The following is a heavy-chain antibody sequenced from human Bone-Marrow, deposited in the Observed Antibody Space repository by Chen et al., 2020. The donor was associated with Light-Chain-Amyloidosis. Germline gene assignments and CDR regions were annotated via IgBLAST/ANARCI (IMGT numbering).Heavy chain of an antibody. CDR2: IFSGGNT. Sequence: EVRLVESGGGVIQPGGSLRLSCVASGFTVSSHSVSWVRQAPGKGLEWRSVIFSGGNTHYADSVKRRFTISRDNSKSTLYLDMTNLRGEDTAVYYCARGGGHSYGYLDQWGQGTWVTVSP. V-gene: IGHV3-53*02. CDR1: GFTVSSHS. CDR3: ARGGGHSYGYLDQ. J-gene: IGHJ4*02. D-gene: IGHD5-18*01.